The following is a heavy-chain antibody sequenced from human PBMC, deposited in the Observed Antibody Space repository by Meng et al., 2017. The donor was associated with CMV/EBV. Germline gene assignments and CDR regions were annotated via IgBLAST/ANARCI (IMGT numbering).Heavy chain of an antibody. V-gene: IGHV3-23*01. CDR2: ISGSGGRT. D-gene: IGHD2-2*01. CDR1: TFSSYA. Sequence: TFSSYAMSWVRQAPGKGLEWVSAISGSGGRTYYADSVKGRFTISRDNSKNTLYLQMNSLRAEDTAVYYCAKGARYCSSTSCYSWFDPWGQGTLVTVSS. J-gene: IGHJ5*02. CDR3: AKGARYCSSTSCYSWFDP.